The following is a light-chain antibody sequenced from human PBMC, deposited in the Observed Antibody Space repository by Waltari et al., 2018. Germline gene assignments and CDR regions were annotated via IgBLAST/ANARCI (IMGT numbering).Light chain of an antibody. CDR1: QSIATY. V-gene: IGKV1-39*01. Sequence: DIQLTQSPSSLSASIGDRVTITYRASQSIATYLNWYQEKPGKAPKLLIFAASSLYSGVPSRFSGSGSGTDFTLSISSLQPEDFATYYCQQSFVSPWTFGQGTKVEIK. J-gene: IGKJ1*01. CDR3: QQSFVSPWT. CDR2: AAS.